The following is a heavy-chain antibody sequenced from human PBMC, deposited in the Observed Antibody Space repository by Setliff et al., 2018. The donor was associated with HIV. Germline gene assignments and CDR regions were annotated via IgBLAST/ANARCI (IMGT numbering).Heavy chain of an antibody. Sequence: PGGSLRLSCAASGFTLSDHYMDWVRQAPGKGLEWVGRIRNKANSFTIEYAASVRGRFTISKDESKNFLFLQMNSLKTEDTAVYYRARNQGNSFGQGFDYWGQGTLVTVSS. CDR3: ARNQGNSFGQGFDY. D-gene: IGHD5-18*01. CDR2: IRNKANSFTI. J-gene: IGHJ4*02. V-gene: IGHV3-72*01. CDR1: GFTLSDHY.